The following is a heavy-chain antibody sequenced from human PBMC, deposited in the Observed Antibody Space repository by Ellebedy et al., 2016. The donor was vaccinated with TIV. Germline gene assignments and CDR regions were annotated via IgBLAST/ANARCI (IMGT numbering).Heavy chain of an antibody. D-gene: IGHD3-10*01. CDR3: ARDDPSGWLDT. CDR1: GGSVLSGRYY. V-gene: IGHV4-61*01. J-gene: IGHJ5*02. CDR2: IYYSGST. Sequence: MPGGSLRLSCTVSGGSVLSGRYYWSWILQPTGPGLEWVGYIYYSGSTNYNPSLKSRVTISIDTSKNQFSLRLTSVTAADTAVYYCARDDPSGWLDTWGQGTLVTVSS.